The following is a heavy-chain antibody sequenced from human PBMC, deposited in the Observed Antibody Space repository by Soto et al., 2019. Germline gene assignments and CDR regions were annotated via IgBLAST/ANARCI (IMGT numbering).Heavy chain of an antibody. Sequence: QTLSLTCAISGDSVSSNSAAWNWIRQSPSRGLEWLGRTYYRSKWYNDYAVSVKSRITINPDTSKNQFSLQLNSVTPEDTAVYYCARDSYDFWSGYYGYYYYYGMDVWGQGTTVTVSS. V-gene: IGHV6-1*01. CDR2: TYYRSKWYN. D-gene: IGHD3-3*01. CDR1: GDSVSSNSAA. J-gene: IGHJ6*02. CDR3: ARDSYDFWSGYYGYYYYYGMDV.